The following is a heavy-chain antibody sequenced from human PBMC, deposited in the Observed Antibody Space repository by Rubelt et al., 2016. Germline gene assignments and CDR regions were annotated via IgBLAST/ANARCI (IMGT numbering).Heavy chain of an antibody. J-gene: IGHJ6*02. V-gene: IGHV4-38-2*02. CDR3: ARLNRLAAVASYYYHAMDV. CDR2: INHSGST. Sequence: ETLSLICTVSGYSISSGYYWGWVRQSPGKGLEWIGEINHSGSTNYNPSLKSRVTMSVDTSKNQFSLKLSSVTAADTAVYYCARLNRLAAVASYYYHAMDVWGQGTTVTVSS. CDR1: GYSISSGYY. D-gene: IGHD6-13*01.